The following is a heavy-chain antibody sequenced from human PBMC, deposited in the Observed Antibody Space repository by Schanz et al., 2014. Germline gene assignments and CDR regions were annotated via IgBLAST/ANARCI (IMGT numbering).Heavy chain of an antibody. CDR1: GFTFSSYG. J-gene: IGHJ6*02. Sequence: VHLVESGGGVVQPGRSLRLSCAASGFTFSSYGMHWVRQAPGKGLEWVAIISLDGSNQYYADSVRGRFTISRDNSKNTLFLQMNSLRAEDTAVYYCAKSSPYYGSGSFPSNAYGMDVWGQGTAVTVSS. D-gene: IGHD3-10*01. V-gene: IGHV3-30*18. CDR2: ISLDGSNQ. CDR3: AKSSPYYGSGSFPSNAYGMDV.